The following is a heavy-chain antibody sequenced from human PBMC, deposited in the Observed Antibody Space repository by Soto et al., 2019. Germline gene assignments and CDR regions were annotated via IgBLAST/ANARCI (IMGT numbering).Heavy chain of an antibody. CDR3: VRGVDSIFAY. J-gene: IGHJ4*02. D-gene: IGHD2-21*01. CDR2: TYYRSKWKN. CDR1: GDSVASNRAT. Sequence: RAISITCVISGDSVASNRATRNWVRQSPSRGLEWLGRTYYRSKWKNDYALSVNSRITINPDTSKNQLSLQLSSVTPDDTAIYYCVRGVDSIFAYCGQGTLVTV. V-gene: IGHV6-1*01.